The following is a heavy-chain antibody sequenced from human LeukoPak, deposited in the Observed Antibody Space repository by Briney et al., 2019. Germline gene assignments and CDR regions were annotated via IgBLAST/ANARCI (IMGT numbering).Heavy chain of an antibody. CDR1: GFNLSSYY. Sequence: GGSLRLPCAASGFNLSSYYMHWVRQAPGKGLEWVAVTSNDGSNKKYADSVKGRFTISRDNSKNTLYLQMNSLRAEDTAVYYCARGPIRYSGSLHDAFDIWGQGTMVTVSS. D-gene: IGHD1-26*01. CDR2: TSNDGSNK. CDR3: ARGPIRYSGSLHDAFDI. V-gene: IGHV3-30*03. J-gene: IGHJ3*02.